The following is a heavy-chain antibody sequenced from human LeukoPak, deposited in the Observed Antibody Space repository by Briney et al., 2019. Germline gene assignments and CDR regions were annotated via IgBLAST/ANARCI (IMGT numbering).Heavy chain of an antibody. Sequence: GGSLRLSCAASGFTFSTYGMHWVRQAPGKGLEWVAVIWNDASNKYYADSVKGRFTISRDNSKNTLYLQMNSLRAEDTAVYYCARDHVTGYSGSFEDYWGQGTLVTVSS. CDR3: ARDHVTGYSGSFEDY. CDR1: GFTFSTYG. V-gene: IGHV3-33*01. CDR2: IWNDASNK. J-gene: IGHJ4*02. D-gene: IGHD1-26*01.